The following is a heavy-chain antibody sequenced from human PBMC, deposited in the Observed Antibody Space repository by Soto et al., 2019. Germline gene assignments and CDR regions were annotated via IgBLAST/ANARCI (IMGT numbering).Heavy chain of an antibody. Sequence: LRLSCAASGFTFDEYAMHWVRQAPGKGLEWVSHISWNSGSIGYADSVKGRFTISRDNARNSLYLQMNSLRAEDTALYYCAKALTSGWYQLFDYWGQGTLVTVSS. V-gene: IGHV3-9*01. J-gene: IGHJ4*02. CDR3: AKALTSGWYQLFDY. D-gene: IGHD6-19*01. CDR2: ISWNSGSI. CDR1: GFTFDEYA.